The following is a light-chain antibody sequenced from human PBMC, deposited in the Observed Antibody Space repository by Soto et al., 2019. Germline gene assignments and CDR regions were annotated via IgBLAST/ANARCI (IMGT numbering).Light chain of an antibody. CDR2: DVS. Sequence: QSVLTQPASVSGSPGQSITISCTGTSSDGGGYNYVSWYQQHPGKAPKLMIYDVSNRPSGVSNRFSGSKSGNTASLTISGRQAEDEADYYCSSYTSSSTQVFGPGTKLTVL. CDR3: SSYTSSSTQV. V-gene: IGLV2-14*01. J-gene: IGLJ1*01. CDR1: SSDGGGYNY.